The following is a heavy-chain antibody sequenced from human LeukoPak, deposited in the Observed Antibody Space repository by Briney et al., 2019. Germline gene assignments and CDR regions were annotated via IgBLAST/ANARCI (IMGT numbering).Heavy chain of an antibody. CDR3: ARELRLSDGTEWAYWYFDL. J-gene: IGHJ2*01. CDR2: FSNAENP. CDR1: GASMKNNFYS. Sequence: SETLSLTCTVSGASMKNNFYSWAWIRQSPGKGLEWIGSFSNAENPDYNPSLRSRITISGDTSKNQFALKMTSVTAADTAAYYCARELRLSDGTEWAYWYFDLWGPATLVTVSS. V-gene: IGHV4-39*06. D-gene: IGHD1-26*01.